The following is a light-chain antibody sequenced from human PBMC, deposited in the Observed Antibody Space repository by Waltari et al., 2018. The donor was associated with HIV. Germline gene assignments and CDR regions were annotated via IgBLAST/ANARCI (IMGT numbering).Light chain of an antibody. J-gene: IGLJ2*01. CDR1: TSHIGAGYD. V-gene: IGLV1-40*01. Sequence: QSVLTQPPSVSGAPGQRVTLSCTGNTSHIGAGYDVHWYQQLPGTAPKLLIYGNTNRPSGVPDRFSGSTSGTSASLAITGLQADDEADFYCQSYDSSLSGVIFGGGTKLTVL. CDR3: QSYDSSLSGVI. CDR2: GNT.